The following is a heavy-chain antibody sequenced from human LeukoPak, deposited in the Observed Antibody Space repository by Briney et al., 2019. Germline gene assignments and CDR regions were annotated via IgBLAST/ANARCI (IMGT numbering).Heavy chain of an antibody. D-gene: IGHD3-10*02. Sequence: GGSLRLSCAASGFTFSSYEMNWVRQAPGKGLEWVSYITSSGSTIYYADSVKGRFTISRDNAKNSLYLQMNSLRAEDTAVYYCAELGITMIGGVWGKGTTVTISS. J-gene: IGHJ6*04. CDR3: AELGITMIGGV. CDR2: ITSSGSTI. CDR1: GFTFSSYE. V-gene: IGHV3-48*03.